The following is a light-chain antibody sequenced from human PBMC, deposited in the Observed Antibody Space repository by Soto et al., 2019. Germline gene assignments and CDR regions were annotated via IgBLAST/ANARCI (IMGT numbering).Light chain of an antibody. CDR3: AAWDDSLKVI. CDR1: NSNIGSNT. V-gene: IGLV1-44*01. J-gene: IGLJ2*01. CDR2: NNN. Sequence: QSVLTQPPSASGTPGQRVTISCSGSNSNIGSNTVNWYQHLPGTAPKLLIYNNNQRPSGVPDRFSGSKSGTSASLAISGLQSEDEADYYCAAWDDSLKVIFGGGTKLTVL.